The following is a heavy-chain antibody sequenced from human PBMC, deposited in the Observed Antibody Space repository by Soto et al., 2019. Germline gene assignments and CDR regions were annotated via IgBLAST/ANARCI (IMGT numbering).Heavy chain of an antibody. V-gene: IGHV3-30*18. J-gene: IGHJ3*02. Sequence: SGGSLRLSCAASGFSFTTYVMHWVRQAPGKGLEWVAVISHDGSYKYYGDAVKGRFTISRDTSKNAVYLEMNSLRPEDTAVYYCAKGLLAIVGTTLPRDAFNIWGQGTMATV. CDR2: ISHDGSYK. CDR3: AKGLLAIVGTTLPRDAFNI. D-gene: IGHD1-26*01. CDR1: GFSFTTYV.